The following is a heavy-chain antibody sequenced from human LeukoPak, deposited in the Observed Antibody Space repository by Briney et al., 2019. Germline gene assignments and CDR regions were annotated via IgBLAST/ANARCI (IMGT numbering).Heavy chain of an antibody. J-gene: IGHJ3*01. CDR3: GRDPNGDYVGAFEF. Sequence: GGSLRLSCEASGFTFTNYAMTWVRQAPGKGLERVSSITGSGGVTSYADSVKGRFTTTRDNSKDTLYLQMNSLRAGDAAVYYCGRDPNGDYVGAFEFWGQGTLVTVSS. V-gene: IGHV3-23*01. CDR1: GFTFTNYA. CDR2: ITGSGGVT. D-gene: IGHD4-17*01.